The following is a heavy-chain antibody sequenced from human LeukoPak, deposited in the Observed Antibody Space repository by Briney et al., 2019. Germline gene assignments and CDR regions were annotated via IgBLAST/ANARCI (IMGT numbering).Heavy chain of an antibody. V-gene: IGHV1-18*01. Sequence: ASVKVSCKASGYTFTSYGINWVRQAPGQGLEWVGWITAYNGDTNYAQGVQGRITLTADTSRGTAHMELRSLSSDDTAVYYCALARSGSVAGPSDYWGQGTLVTVSS. CDR1: GYTFTSYG. J-gene: IGHJ4*02. D-gene: IGHD3-22*01. CDR2: ITAYNGDT. CDR3: ALARSGSVAGPSDY.